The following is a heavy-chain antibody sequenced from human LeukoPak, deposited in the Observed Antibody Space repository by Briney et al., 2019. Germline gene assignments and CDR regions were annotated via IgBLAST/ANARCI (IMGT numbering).Heavy chain of an antibody. CDR3: ARQNAAYDSSGYSNDY. CDR1: GYTFTSYG. D-gene: IGHD3-22*01. J-gene: IGHJ4*02. V-gene: IGHV1-18*01. Sequence: ASVKVSCKASGYTFTSYGISWVRQAPGQGLEWMGWISAYNGYTNYAQKLQGRVTMTIDTSTSTAYMELRSLRSDDTAVYYCARQNAAYDSSGYSNDYWGQGTLVTVSS. CDR2: ISAYNGYT.